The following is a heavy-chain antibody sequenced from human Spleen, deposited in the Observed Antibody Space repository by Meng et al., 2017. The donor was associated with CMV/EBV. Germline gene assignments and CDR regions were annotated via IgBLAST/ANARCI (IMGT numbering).Heavy chain of an antibody. CDR2: ISGSGGSK. Sequence: FSSHAMSWVRQAPGKGLEWVSAISGSGGSKYYADSVKGRFTISRDNSKNTLYLQMNSLRAEDTAVYYCAKDRDVAVAGTWTYNWFDPWGQGTLVTVSS. J-gene: IGHJ5*02. CDR3: AKDRDVAVAGTWTYNWFDP. CDR1: FSSHA. V-gene: IGHV3-23*01. D-gene: IGHD6-19*01.